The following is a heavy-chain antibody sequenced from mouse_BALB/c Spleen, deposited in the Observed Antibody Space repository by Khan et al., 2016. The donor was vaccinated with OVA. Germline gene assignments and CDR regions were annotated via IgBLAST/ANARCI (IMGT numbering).Heavy chain of an antibody. CDR2: IRKKASGYTT. J-gene: IGHJ3*01. D-gene: IGHD1-2*01. CDR1: GFTFSDYY. Sequence: EVELVESGGGLVEPGGSLRLSCATSGFTFSDYYMSWVRQPPGKALEWLGFIRKKASGYTTEYSASVKGRFTISRDNSQSNLSLQMNSLRAEDSVTYYCARVDYGYGFAYWGQGTLVTVSA. V-gene: IGHV7-3*02. CDR3: ARVDYGYGFAY.